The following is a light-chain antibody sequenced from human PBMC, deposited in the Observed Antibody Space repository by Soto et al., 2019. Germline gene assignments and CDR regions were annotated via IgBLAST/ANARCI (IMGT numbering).Light chain of an antibody. CDR1: QSLLYSNGANY. CDR3: MQALQART. V-gene: IGKV2-28*01. CDR2: LAS. Sequence: EIVLTQSPLSLAVTPGEPASISCRSSQSLLYSNGANYLDWYLQRAGQSPQLLIFLASNRPSGDPGXVSGSGSGTDFTLKISRVEAEDVGIYYCMQALQARTFGPGTRVEFK. J-gene: IGKJ1*01.